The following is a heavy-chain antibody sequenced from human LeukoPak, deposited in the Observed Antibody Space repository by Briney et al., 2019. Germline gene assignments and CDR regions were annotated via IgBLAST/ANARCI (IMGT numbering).Heavy chain of an antibody. CDR2: IYYSGST. J-gene: IGHJ4*02. Sequence: SQTLSLTCTVSGGSISSGGYYWSWIRQHPGKGLEWIGYIYYSGSTYYNPSLKSRVTISVDTSKNQFSLKLSSVTAADTAVYYCARELDCSSTSCYSSGPVFDYWGQGTLVTVSS. V-gene: IGHV4-31*03. CDR1: GGSISSGGYY. CDR3: ARELDCSSTSCYSSGPVFDY. D-gene: IGHD2-2*01.